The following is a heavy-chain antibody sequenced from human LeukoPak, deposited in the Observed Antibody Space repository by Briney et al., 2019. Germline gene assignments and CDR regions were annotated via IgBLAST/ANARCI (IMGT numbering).Heavy chain of an antibody. CDR2: ISSSGSTI. V-gene: IGHV3-48*04. D-gene: IGHD3-22*01. CDR1: GFSFRTYT. CDR3: ARHVVAVGFDY. J-gene: IGHJ4*02. Sequence: PGGSLRLSCAASGFSFRTYTMNWVRQAPGKGLEWVSYISSSGSTIYYADSVKGRFTISRDNAKNSLCLQMNSLRAEDTAVYYCARHVVAVGFDYWGQGTLVTVSS.